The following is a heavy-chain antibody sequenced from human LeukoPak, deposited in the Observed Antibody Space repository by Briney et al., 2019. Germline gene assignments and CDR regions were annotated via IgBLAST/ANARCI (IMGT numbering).Heavy chain of an antibody. J-gene: IGHJ5*02. V-gene: IGHV3-33*01. D-gene: IGHD6-19*01. CDR3: VREVAGALPS. Sequence: GGSLRLSCAASGFTFSSYGMPWVRQAPGKGLSGVAVIWYDGSNKYYADSVKGRFTISRDNSKNTLYLQMNSLRAEDTAVYYCVREVAGALPSWGQGTLVTVSS. CDR2: IWYDGSNK. CDR1: GFTFSSYG.